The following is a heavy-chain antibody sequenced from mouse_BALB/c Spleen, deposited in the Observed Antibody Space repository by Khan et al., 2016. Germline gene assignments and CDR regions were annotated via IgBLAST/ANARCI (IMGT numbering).Heavy chain of an antibody. CDR2: INTETGEP. V-gene: IGHV9-2-1*01. J-gene: IGHJ2*01. Sequence: QIQLVQSGPELKKPGETVKISCKASGYTFTDYSMHWVKQAPGKGLKWMGWINTETGEPTYADDFKGRFAFSLETSASTAYLQITHLKHEDTATYFCASVYPYYCDFWGLGTTLTVSS. CDR1: GYTFTDYS. CDR3: ASVYPYYCDF.